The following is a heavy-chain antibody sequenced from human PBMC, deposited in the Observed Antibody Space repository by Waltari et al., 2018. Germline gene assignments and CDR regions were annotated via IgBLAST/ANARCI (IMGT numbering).Heavy chain of an antibody. CDR1: GFSISSNY. CDR3: ARDSYMGY. CDR2: IYNDGAT. J-gene: IGHJ4*02. V-gene: IGHV3-66*01. Sequence: EVQLVESGGGLVQPGGSLRLSCAASGFSISSNYISWVCQAPGKGLEWVSIIYNDGATYYADSVRGRFTISRDNSRNTLYLQMNSLRVEDTAVYYCARDSYMGYWGQGTLVTVSS. D-gene: IGHD2-21*01.